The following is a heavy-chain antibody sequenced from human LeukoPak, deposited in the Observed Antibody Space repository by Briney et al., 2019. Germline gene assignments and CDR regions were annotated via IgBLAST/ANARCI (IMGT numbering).Heavy chain of an antibody. V-gene: IGHV3-33*08. J-gene: IGHJ4*02. CDR2: IWYDGSDK. CDR3: ARDPNILTGYYFDY. CDR1: GFTFSSFG. D-gene: IGHD3-9*01. Sequence: GSLRLSCAASGFTFSSFGMHWIRQAPGKGLEWVAVIWYDGSDKYYADSVKGRFTISRDDSKNTLYLQMNSLRAEDTAVYYCARDPNILTGYYFDYWGQGTLVTVSS.